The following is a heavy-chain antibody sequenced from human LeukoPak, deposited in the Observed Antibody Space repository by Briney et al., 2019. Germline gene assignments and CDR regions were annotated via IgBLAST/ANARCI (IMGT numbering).Heavy chain of an antibody. Sequence: GGSLRLSCAASGFTFSSYGMHWVRQAPGKGLEWVAVIWYDGSNKYYADSVKGRFTISRENSKNTLYLQMNSLRAEDTAVYYCARVGYYGSGTTFDPWGQGTLVTVSS. CDR1: GFTFSSYG. CDR2: IWYDGSNK. V-gene: IGHV3-33*01. CDR3: ARVGYYGSGTTFDP. J-gene: IGHJ5*02. D-gene: IGHD3-10*01.